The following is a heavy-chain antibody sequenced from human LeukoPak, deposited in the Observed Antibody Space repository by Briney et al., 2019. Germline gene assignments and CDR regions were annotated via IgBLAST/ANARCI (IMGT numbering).Heavy chain of an antibody. J-gene: IGHJ4*02. CDR1: GYTFTSYA. D-gene: IGHD1-26*01. Sequence: ASVKVSCRASGYTFTSYAMHWVRQAPGQRLEWMGWINAGNGNTKYSQEFQDRVTITRDTSASTAYMELSSLRSEDMAVYYCARDHSGSYSGYFDYWGQGTLVTVSS. CDR2: INAGNGNT. CDR3: ARDHSGSYSGYFDY. V-gene: IGHV1-3*03.